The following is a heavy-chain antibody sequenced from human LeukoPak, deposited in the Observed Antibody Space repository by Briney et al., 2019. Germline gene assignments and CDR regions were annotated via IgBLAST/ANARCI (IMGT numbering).Heavy chain of an antibody. Sequence: ASVKVSCKASGYTFTGYYMHWVRQAPGQGLEWMGWINPNSGGTNYAQKFQGRVTMTRDTSISTAYMELSRLITDDTAVYYCARDSNARSAFDIWGQGTMVTVSS. J-gene: IGHJ3*02. CDR2: INPNSGGT. CDR3: ARDSNARSAFDI. CDR1: GYTFTGYY. V-gene: IGHV1-2*02.